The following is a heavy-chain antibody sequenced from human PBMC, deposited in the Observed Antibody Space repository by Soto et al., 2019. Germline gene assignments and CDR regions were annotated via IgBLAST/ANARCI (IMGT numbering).Heavy chain of an antibody. Sequence: SQTLSLTCAISGDSVPSNNAAWNWIRQSPSRGLEWLGRTYYRSKWYNDYAVSVKSRITINPDTSNNQFSLQLNSVTPEDTAVYYCARESGQLVLAYYHYGMDVWGQGTTVTVSS. V-gene: IGHV6-1*01. CDR3: ARESGQLVLAYYHYGMDV. D-gene: IGHD6-6*01. CDR2: TYYRSKWYN. J-gene: IGHJ6*02. CDR1: GDSVPSNNAA.